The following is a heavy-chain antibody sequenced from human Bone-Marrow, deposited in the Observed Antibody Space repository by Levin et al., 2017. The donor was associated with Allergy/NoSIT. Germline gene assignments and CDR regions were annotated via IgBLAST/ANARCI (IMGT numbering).Heavy chain of an antibody. V-gene: IGHV4-4*02. CDR3: ARANYDLLTGPAET. CDR1: GASISSSNW. J-gene: IGHJ5*02. D-gene: IGHD3-9*01. Sequence: SETLSLTCAVSGASISSSNWWSWVRQSPGKGLEWIGEIYHLGSSHYNPSLKSRVTISLDKSKNHFSLNLRSVTAADTALYYCARANYDLLTGPAETWGQGTLVIVSS. CDR2: IYHLGSS.